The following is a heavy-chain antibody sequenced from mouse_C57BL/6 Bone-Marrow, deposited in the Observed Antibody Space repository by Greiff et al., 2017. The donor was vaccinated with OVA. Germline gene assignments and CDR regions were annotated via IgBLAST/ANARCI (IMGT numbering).Heavy chain of an antibody. D-gene: IGHD1-1*01. V-gene: IGHV1-81*01. CDR3: ARREYYGSSYGDWYFDV. Sequence: QVQLQQSGAELARPGASVKLSCKASGYTFTSYGISWVKQRTGQGLEWIGEIYPRSGNTYYNEKFKGKATLTADKSSSTAYRGLRSLTSEDSAVYFCARREYYGSSYGDWYFDVWGTGTTVTVSS. J-gene: IGHJ1*03. CDR2: IYPRSGNT. CDR1: GYTFTSYG.